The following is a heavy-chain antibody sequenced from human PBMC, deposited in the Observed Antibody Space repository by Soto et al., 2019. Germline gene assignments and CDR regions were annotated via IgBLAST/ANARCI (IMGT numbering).Heavy chain of an antibody. J-gene: IGHJ6*03. CDR1: GFTFSSYA. Sequence: GGSLRLSCAASGFTFSSYAMHWVRQAPGKGLEYVSAISSNGGSTYYANSVKGRFTISRDNSKNTLYLQMGSLRAEDMAVYYCARDREGRGSGWYYYYYMDVWGKGTTVTVSS. CDR3: ARDREGRGSGWYYYYYMDV. D-gene: IGHD6-25*01. V-gene: IGHV3-64*01. CDR2: ISSNGGST.